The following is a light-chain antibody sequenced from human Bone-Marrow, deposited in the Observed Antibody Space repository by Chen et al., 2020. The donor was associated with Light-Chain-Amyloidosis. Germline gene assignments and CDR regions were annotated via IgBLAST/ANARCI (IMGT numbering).Light chain of an antibody. CDR3: QQRNNWRWD. CDR1: QNVGTF. V-gene: IGKV3-11*01. J-gene: IGKJ3*01. CDR2: DAS. Sequence: EIVLTQSPATLSLSPGERATLSCRASQNVGTFLAWYQQKPGQAPRLLIYDASNRATGIPARFSGGGYGTDFTLTISSLEPEDFAVYYCQQRNNWRWDFGPGTKVDIK.